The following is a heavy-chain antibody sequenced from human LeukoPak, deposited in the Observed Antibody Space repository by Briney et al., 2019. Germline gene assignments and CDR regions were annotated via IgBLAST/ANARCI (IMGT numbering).Heavy chain of an antibody. CDR3: ARDPAVADNEDY. J-gene: IGHJ4*02. CDR1: GFTFSSYA. CDR2: ISYDGSNK. V-gene: IGHV3-30-3*01. D-gene: IGHD6-19*01. Sequence: GRSLRLSCAASGFTFSSYAMHWVRQAPGKGLEWVAVISYDGSNKYYADSAKGRFTISRDNSKNTLYLQMNSLRAEDTAVYYCARDPAVADNEDYWGQGTLVTVSS.